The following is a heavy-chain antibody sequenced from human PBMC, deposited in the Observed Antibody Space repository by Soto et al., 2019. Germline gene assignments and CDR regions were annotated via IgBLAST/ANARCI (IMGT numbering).Heavy chain of an antibody. V-gene: IGHV3-11*04. CDR2: ISSSSTI. Sequence: GGSLRLSCAASGFTFSDYYMNWVRQAPGKGLEWVSSISSSSTIYYADSVKGRFTISRDNAKNSLYLQMNSLRAEDTAVYYCARDRVVITMIVVVTYYFDYWGQGTLVTVSS. CDR3: ARDRVVITMIVVVTYYFDY. D-gene: IGHD3-22*01. CDR1: GFTFSDYY. J-gene: IGHJ4*02.